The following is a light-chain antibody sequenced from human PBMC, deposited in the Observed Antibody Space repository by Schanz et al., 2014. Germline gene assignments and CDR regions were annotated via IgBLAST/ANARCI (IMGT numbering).Light chain of an antibody. V-gene: IGLV2-8*01. Sequence: QSALTQPASVSGSPGQSITISCTGTSSDVGGYNYVSWYQQHPGQAPKLIISDVTRRPSGVPDRFSGSKSGNTASLTVSGLQAEDEADYYCSSYAGSNNFCVFGTGTKLTVL. CDR2: DVT. CDR1: SSDVGGYNY. CDR3: SSYAGSNNFCV. J-gene: IGLJ1*01.